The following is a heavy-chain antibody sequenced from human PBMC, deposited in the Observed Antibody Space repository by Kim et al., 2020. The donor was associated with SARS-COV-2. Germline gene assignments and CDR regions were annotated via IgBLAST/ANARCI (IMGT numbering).Heavy chain of an antibody. D-gene: IGHD2-2*01. CDR3: AADRLKYRLPTFSFDY. V-gene: IGHV1-24*01. CDR1: GYTLSDLS. J-gene: IGHJ4*02. CDR2: YDPEFGET. Sequence: ASVKVSCKVSGYTLSDLSVHWVRQAPGKGLEWMGGYDPEFGETSYPQKFQGRVAVTEDRLTDTAYMELRSLRSEDTAVYYCAADRLKYRLPTFSFDYWGQ.